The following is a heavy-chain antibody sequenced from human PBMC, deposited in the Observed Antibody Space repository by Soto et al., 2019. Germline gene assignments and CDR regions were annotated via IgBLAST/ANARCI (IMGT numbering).Heavy chain of an antibody. CDR2: IIPIFGTA. CDR3: ARGRRDLRHFAWSPMDV. Sequence: SVKVSCKASGGTFSSYAISWVRQAPGQGLEWMGGIIPIFGTANYAQKFQGRVTITADESTSTAYMELSSLRSEDTAVYYCARGRRDLRHFAWSPMDVRGQGTTVTVS. CDR1: GGTFSSYA. D-gene: IGHD3-9*01. V-gene: IGHV1-69*13. J-gene: IGHJ6*02.